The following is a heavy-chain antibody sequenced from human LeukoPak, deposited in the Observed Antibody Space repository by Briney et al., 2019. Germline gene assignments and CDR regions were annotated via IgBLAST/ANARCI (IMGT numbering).Heavy chain of an antibody. D-gene: IGHD2-8*01. CDR1: GYSFTSYW. V-gene: IGHV5-51*01. CDR3: ARGYCTNGVCPGAFDI. CDR2: IYPGDSDT. J-gene: IGHJ3*02. Sequence: GESQKISCKGSGYSFTSYWIGWVRQMPGKGLEWMGIIYPGDSDTRYSPSFQGQVTISADKSISTAYLQWSSLKASDTAMYYCARGYCTNGVCPGAFDIWGQGTMVTVSS.